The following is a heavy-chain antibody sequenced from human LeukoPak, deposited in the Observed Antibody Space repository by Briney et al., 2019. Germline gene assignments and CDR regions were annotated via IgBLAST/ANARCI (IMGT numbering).Heavy chain of an antibody. CDR3: ARGGLRYFDWLLPERGDNWFDP. CDR1: GGSISSYY. D-gene: IGHD3-9*01. Sequence: SETLSLTCTVSGGSISSYYWSWIRQPPGKGLEWIGYIYYSGSTNYNPSLKSRVTISADTSKNQFSLKLSSVTAADTAVYYCARGGLRYFDWLLPERGDNWFDPWGQGTLVTVSS. J-gene: IGHJ5*02. V-gene: IGHV4-59*01. CDR2: IYYSGST.